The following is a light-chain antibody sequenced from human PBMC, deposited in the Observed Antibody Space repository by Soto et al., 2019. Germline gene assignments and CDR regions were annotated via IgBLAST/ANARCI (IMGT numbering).Light chain of an antibody. CDR3: QQSNSFPYT. Sequence: DIQMTQSPSTLSASVGDRVTITCRASQSISTWLAWYQQKPGKAPKLLIYKASNLDSGVPSRFSGSGSGTEFTLTISSLQPDDFATYYCQQSNSFPYTFGQGTKLEIK. J-gene: IGKJ2*01. CDR2: KAS. CDR1: QSISTW. V-gene: IGKV1-5*03.